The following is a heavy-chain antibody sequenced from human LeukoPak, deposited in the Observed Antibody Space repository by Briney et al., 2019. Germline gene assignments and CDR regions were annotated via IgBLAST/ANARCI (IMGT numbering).Heavy chain of an antibody. Sequence: GGSLRLSCAASGFTFSNHWMSGFRQAPGKGLDGVANIKQDGSEKYYVDSVKGRFTISRDNAKNSLYLQMNSLRAEDTAVYHCARDYCSSTSCHILFDIWGQGTKVTVSS. CDR2: IKQDGSEK. J-gene: IGHJ3*02. V-gene: IGHV3-7*01. CDR3: ARDYCSSTSCHILFDI. D-gene: IGHD2-2*02. CDR1: GFTFSNHW.